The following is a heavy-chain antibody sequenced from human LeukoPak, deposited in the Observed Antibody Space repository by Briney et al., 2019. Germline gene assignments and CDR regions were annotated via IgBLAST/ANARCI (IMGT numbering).Heavy chain of an antibody. D-gene: IGHD3-3*02. CDR2: IESDVTNK. J-gene: IGHJ4*02. CDR3: ARQDISLDD. V-gene: IGHV3-30-3*01. CDR1: GFAFSRHT. Sequence: GGSLRLSCAASGFAFSRHTMHWVRQTPGKGLEWVAVIESDVTNKYHADSVKGRFTISRDNSKNTPYLQMSSLRPEDTALYFCARQDISLDDWGQGTLVTVSS.